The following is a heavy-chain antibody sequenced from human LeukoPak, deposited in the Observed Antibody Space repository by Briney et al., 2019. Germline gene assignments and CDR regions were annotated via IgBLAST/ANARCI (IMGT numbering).Heavy chain of an antibody. CDR1: VGSISGYY. V-gene: IGHV4-59*01. J-gene: IGHJ6*02. Sequence: SETLSLTCTVSVGSISGYYWSWIRQPPGKGLEWIGYIYYSGSPSYNPSLKSRVTISVDTSKNQFSLKLSSVTAADTAVYYCARDLPDYCSSTSCYAGLYYGMDVWGQGTTVTVSS. D-gene: IGHD2-2*01. CDR3: ARDLPDYCSSTSCYAGLYYGMDV. CDR2: IYYSGSP.